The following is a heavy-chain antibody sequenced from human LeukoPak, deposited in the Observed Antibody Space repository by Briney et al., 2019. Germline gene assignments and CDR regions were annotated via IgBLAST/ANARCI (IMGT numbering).Heavy chain of an antibody. Sequence: GGSLRLSCAASVFTFRTFAMSWVRQAPGKGLEWVPHINQEGSEQYYVDSVKGRFTISRDNTKSSLYLQMNTLRDEDTAVYYCASGHWYHGHWGQGTLVTVSS. CDR3: ASGHWYHGH. CDR2: INQEGSEQ. V-gene: IGHV3-7*01. D-gene: IGHD6-13*01. J-gene: IGHJ4*02. CDR1: VFTFRTFA.